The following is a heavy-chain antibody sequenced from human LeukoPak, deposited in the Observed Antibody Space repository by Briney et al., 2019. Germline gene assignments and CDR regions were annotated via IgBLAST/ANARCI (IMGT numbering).Heavy chain of an antibody. J-gene: IGHJ4*02. V-gene: IGHV3-7*01. D-gene: IGHD6-19*01. Sequence: GGSLRLSCAASGFGFSTYWMNWVRQAPGKGLEWVANIKQDGGEKYYVDSVKGRFTISRDNAKNSLYLQMNSLRDEVTAVYYCSRAKSGSSSGSFWGQGTLVIVSS. CDR2: IKQDGGEK. CDR3: SRAKSGSSSGSF. CDR1: GFGFSTYW.